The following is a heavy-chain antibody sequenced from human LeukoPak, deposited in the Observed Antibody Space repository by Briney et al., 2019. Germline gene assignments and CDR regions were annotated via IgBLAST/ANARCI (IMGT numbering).Heavy chain of an antibody. J-gene: IGHJ4*02. Sequence: ASVKVSCKASGYTFTSYGISWVRQAPGQGLKWMGWISAYNGNTNYAQKLQGRVTMTTDTSTSTAYMELRSLRSDDTAVYYCARDRKPLSIGSGLNDYWGQGTLVTVPS. D-gene: IGHD3-22*01. CDR3: ARDRKPLSIGSGLNDY. CDR1: GYTFTSYG. V-gene: IGHV1-18*01. CDR2: ISAYNGNT.